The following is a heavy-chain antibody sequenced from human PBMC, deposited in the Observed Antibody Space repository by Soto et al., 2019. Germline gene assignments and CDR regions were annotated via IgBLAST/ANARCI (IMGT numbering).Heavy chain of an antibody. CDR1: GFTFSSYS. CDR3: VRENYDFWSGYSPNAFDI. CDR2: ISSSSSYI. J-gene: IGHJ3*02. Sequence: GGSLRLSCAASGFTFSSYSMNWVRQAPGKGLEWVSSISSSSSYIYYADSVKGRFTISRDNAKNSLYLQMNSLRAEDTAVYYCVRENYDFWSGYSPNAFDIWRQGTMVT. D-gene: IGHD3-3*01. V-gene: IGHV3-21*01.